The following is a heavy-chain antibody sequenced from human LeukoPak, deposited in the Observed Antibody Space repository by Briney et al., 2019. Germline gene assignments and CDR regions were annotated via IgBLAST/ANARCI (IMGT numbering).Heavy chain of an antibody. V-gene: IGHV3-74*01. CDR1: GFTFSSYW. D-gene: IGHD1-1*01. J-gene: IGHJ4*02. CDR2: INSDGSST. CDR3: ARGTTGRRYYFDY. Sequence: GGSLRLSRAASGFTFSSYWMHWVRQAPGKGLVWVSRINSDGSSTSYADSVKGRFTISRDNAKNTLFLQMNSLRAEDTAVYYCARGTTGRRYYFDYWGQGTLVTVSS.